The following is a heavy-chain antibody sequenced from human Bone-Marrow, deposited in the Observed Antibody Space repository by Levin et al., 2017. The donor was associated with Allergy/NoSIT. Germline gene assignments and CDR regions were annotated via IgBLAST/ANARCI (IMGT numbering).Heavy chain of an antibody. J-gene: IGHJ4*02. Sequence: ASVKVSCKASGYIFTTYTLHWVRQAPGQRLEWMGWINAGNGNTEYSQNFHGRVTITRDTSASTAYMELTSLRSEDTAVYYCARGGYSGYAPFDHWGQGTLVTVSS. CDR1: GYIFTTYT. V-gene: IGHV1-3*01. CDR3: ARGGYSGYAPFDH. D-gene: IGHD5-12*01. CDR2: INAGNGNT.